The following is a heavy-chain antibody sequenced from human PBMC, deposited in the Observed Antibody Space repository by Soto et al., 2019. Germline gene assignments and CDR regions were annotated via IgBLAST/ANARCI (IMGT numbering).Heavy chain of an antibody. CDR2: VSNNASET. Sequence: PGGSLRPSRSASGFPFGDYTLHWVRQAPGRGLEFVSAVSNNASETYYADSVRGRFTISRDNSRNTVYLQMTSLTVDDTAVYYCVKEVATCSDWAYYFDYWGQGTLVTVSS. CDR1: GFPFGDYT. V-gene: IGHV3-64D*06. CDR3: VKEVATCSDWAYYFDY. D-gene: IGHD3-9*01. J-gene: IGHJ4*02.